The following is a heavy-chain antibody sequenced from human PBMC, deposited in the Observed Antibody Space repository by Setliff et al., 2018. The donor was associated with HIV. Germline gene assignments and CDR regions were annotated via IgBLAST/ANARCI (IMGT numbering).Heavy chain of an antibody. CDR3: ATDDSDGYYLRFFDY. J-gene: IGHJ4*02. CDR2: IKPDTGGT. Sequence: ASVKVSCKASGYTFTVYYMHWVRQAPGQGLEWMGWIKPDTGGTNYAQKFRGRVTMTRDTSITTAYMELSRLGSDDTAVYYCATDDSDGYYLRFFDYWGQGALVTVSS. CDR1: GYTFTVYY. V-gene: IGHV1-2*02. D-gene: IGHD3-22*01.